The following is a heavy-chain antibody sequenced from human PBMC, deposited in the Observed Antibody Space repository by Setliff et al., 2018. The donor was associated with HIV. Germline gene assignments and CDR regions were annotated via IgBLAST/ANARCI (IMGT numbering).Heavy chain of an antibody. CDR3: ARGWATGADSSPLDV. D-gene: IGHD6-19*01. Sequence: GASVKVSCKAPGYTFSAYYMHWVRQAPGQGLEWMGRINPNSGGTKYGQKFQGRVTMTRDTSISTAYMEINRLRSDDTAVYYCARGWATGADSSPLDVWGKGTTVTVSS. V-gene: IGHV1-2*06. J-gene: IGHJ6*04. CDR2: INPNSGGT. CDR1: GYTFSAYY.